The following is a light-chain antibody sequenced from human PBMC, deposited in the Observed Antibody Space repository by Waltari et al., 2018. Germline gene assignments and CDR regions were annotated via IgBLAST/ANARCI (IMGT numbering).Light chain of an antibody. V-gene: IGKV3-15*01. Sequence: ERVMTQSPATLSVSPGERATLSCRASQWVSSNLSWYQQKPGQAPRLLIYGASTRATGIPARFSGSGSGTEFTLTISSLQSEDFAVYYCQQYNNWPGWTFGQGTKVEIK. CDR3: QQYNNWPGWT. J-gene: IGKJ1*01. CDR2: GAS. CDR1: QWVSSN.